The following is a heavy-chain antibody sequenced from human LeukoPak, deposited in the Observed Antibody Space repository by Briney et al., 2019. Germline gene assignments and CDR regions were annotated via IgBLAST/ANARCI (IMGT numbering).Heavy chain of an antibody. J-gene: IGHJ3*02. V-gene: IGHV4-38-2*02. CDR3: AREYSSASRAFDI. CDR2: MYHNVNT. D-gene: IGHD6-6*01. CDR1: GYSISSCYY. Sequence: PSETLSLTCAVSGYSISSCYYWGWIRQPPGKGLEWIWRMYHNVNTYCNPSVKRRVTISRDTSKNQFSLKLSSVTAAHTAVSYCAREYSSASRAFDIWGQGTMVTVSS.